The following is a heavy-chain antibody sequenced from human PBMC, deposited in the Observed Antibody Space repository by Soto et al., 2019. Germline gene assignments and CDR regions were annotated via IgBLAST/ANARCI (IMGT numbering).Heavy chain of an antibody. CDR1: GYSFTSYW. Sequence: GESLKISCKGSGYSFTSYWITWVRQMPGKGLEWMGRIDPSDSYADYSPSFQGHVTMSADKSISTAYLQWSSLKASDTASYFCARFFRYGLDVWGQGTTVTVSS. V-gene: IGHV5-10-1*01. D-gene: IGHD3-3*01. J-gene: IGHJ6*02. CDR2: IDPSDSYA. CDR3: ARFFRYGLDV.